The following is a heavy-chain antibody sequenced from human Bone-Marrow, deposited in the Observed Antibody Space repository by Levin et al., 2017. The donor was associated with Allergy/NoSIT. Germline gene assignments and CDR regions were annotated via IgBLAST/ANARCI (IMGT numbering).Heavy chain of an antibody. J-gene: IGHJ6*03. Sequence: QTLSLTCTFSGFSLSTSGMCVSWIRQPPGKALEWLALIDWDDDKYYSTSLKTRLTISKDTSKNQVVLTMTNMDPVDTATYYCARIYDILTGYFTMDVWGKGTTVTVSS. CDR2: IDWDDDK. CDR1: GFSLSTSGMC. D-gene: IGHD3-9*01. CDR3: ARIYDILTGYFTMDV. V-gene: IGHV2-70*01.